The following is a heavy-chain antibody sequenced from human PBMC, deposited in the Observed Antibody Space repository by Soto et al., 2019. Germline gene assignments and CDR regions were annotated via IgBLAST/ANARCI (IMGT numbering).Heavy chain of an antibody. CDR3: ARERKRTEYSYGPGSSDETYLDY. CDR2: IIPIFGTA. V-gene: IGHV1-69*01. D-gene: IGHD5-18*01. Sequence: QVQLVQSGAEVKKPGSSVKVSCKASGGTFSSYAISWVRQAPGQGLEWMGGIIPIFGTANYAQKFQGRVTITADESTSTAYRERSSRRSEDTAVYSCARERKRTEYSYGPGSSDETYLDYGGRGPLFTFSS. CDR1: GGTFSSYA. J-gene: IGHJ4*02.